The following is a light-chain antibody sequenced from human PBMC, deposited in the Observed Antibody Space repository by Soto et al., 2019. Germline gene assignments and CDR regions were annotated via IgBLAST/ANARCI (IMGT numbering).Light chain of an antibody. CDR2: DAS. CDR1: QSLSSN. V-gene: IGKV3-15*01. CDR3: QQYNDWPKT. J-gene: IGKJ2*01. Sequence: EIVMTQSPATLSVPPGERATLSCRASQSLSSNLAWYQQKPGQAPRLLIYDASTRATGIPARFSGSGSGTEFTLTISSLQSEDFAVYYCQQYNDWPKTFGQGTKLEIK.